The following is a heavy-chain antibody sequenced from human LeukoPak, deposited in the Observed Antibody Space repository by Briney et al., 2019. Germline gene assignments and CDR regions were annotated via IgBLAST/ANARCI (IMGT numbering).Heavy chain of an antibody. CDR1: GFTFSNYA. J-gene: IGHJ4*02. CDR2: ITGNGGST. Sequence: GGSLRLSCAASGFTFSNYAMNWVRQAPGKGLEWVSAITGNGGSTYYADSVKGRFTISRDNSKNTLYVQVNSLGTEDTAAYYCAKGSYYDSSGSFYFDYWGQGTLVTVSS. CDR3: AKGSYYDSSGSFYFDY. D-gene: IGHD3-22*01. V-gene: IGHV3-23*01.